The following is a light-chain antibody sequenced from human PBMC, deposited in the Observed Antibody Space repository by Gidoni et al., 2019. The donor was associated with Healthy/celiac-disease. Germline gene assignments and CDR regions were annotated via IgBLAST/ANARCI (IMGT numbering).Light chain of an antibody. J-gene: IGLJ2*01. V-gene: IGLV1-44*01. CDR3: AAWDDSLNAAV. Sequence: QSVLTQPPSASGTPGQRVTISCSGSSSNIGSNTVNWYQPLPGTAPKLLIYSNNQRPSGVPDRFSGSKSGTSASLAISGLQSEDEADYYCAAWDDSLNAAVFGGGTKLTVL. CDR2: SNN. CDR1: SSNIGSNT.